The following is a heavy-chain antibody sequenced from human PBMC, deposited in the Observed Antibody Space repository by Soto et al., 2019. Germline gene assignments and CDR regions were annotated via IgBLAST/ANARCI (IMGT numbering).Heavy chain of an antibody. V-gene: IGHV3-48*02. CDR2: ISSSSSTI. D-gene: IGHD3-16*01. Sequence: EVQLVESGGGLVQPGGSLRLSCAASGFTFSSYSMNWVRQAPGKGLEWVSYISSSSSTIYYADSVKGRFTISRDNAXNSLYLQMNSLRDEDTAVDFCARDPRGIRAANALDYWGQGTLGTVSS. CDR3: ARDPRGIRAANALDY. CDR1: GFTFSSYS. J-gene: IGHJ4*02.